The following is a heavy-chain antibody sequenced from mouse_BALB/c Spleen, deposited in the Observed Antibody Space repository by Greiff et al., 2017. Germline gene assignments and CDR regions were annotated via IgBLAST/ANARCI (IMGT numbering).Heavy chain of an antibody. Sequence: EVKLMESGGDLVKPGGSLKLSCAASGFTFSSYGMSWVRQTPDKRLEWVATISSGGSYTYYPDSVKGRFTISRDNAKNTLYLQMSSLKSEDTAMYYCARLTEGYAMDYWGQGTSVTVSS. CDR3: ARLTEGYAMDY. J-gene: IGHJ4*01. V-gene: IGHV5-6*01. CDR1: GFTFSSYG. CDR2: ISSGGSYT.